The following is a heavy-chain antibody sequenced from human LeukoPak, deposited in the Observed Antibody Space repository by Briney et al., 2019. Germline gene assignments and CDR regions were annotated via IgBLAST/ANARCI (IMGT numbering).Heavy chain of an antibody. CDR1: GGTFSSYA. Sequence: SVKVSCKASGGTFSSYAISWVRQAPGQGLEWMGGIIPIFGTANYAQTFQGRVTITTDESTSQAYMELSSLGAEDTAVYYCAKDQFCGSASCLDLYYYYYMDVWGKGTTVTVSS. CDR3: AKDQFCGSASCLDLYYYYYMDV. J-gene: IGHJ6*03. D-gene: IGHD2-2*01. CDR2: IIPIFGTA. V-gene: IGHV1-69*05.